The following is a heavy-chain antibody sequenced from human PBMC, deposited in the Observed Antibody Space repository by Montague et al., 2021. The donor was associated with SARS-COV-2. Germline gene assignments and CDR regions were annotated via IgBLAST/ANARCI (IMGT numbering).Heavy chain of an antibody. J-gene: IGHJ3*02. D-gene: IGHD3-10*01. CDR3: AKDGEALAWGTFDI. Sequence: SETLSLTCTVSRDSISSHNYFWAWIRQPPGKGLEWIGSVDYSGLTFYNPSLESRVTISVDTSKKQFSLNVNSVTAADTAVYYCAKDGEALAWGTFDIWGQGTMVTVSS. CDR1: RDSISSHNYF. CDR2: VDYSGLT. V-gene: IGHV4-39*07.